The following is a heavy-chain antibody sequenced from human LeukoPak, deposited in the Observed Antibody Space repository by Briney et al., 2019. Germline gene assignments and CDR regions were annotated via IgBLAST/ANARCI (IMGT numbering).Heavy chain of an antibody. CDR2: INHSGST. CDR1: GGSFSGYY. J-gene: IGHJ4*02. D-gene: IGHD5-18*01. CDR3: ARGRGYSYGFRLGFDY. Sequence: PSETPSLTCAVYGGSFSGYYWSWIRQPPGKGLEWIGEINHSGSTNYNPSLKSRVTISVDASKNQFSLKLSSVTAADTAVYYCARGRGYSYGFRLGFDYWGQGTLVTVSS. V-gene: IGHV4-34*01.